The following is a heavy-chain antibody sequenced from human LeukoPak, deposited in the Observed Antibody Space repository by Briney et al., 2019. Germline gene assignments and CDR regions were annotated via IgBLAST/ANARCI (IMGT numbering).Heavy chain of an antibody. CDR2: IYYSGST. D-gene: IGHD1-26*01. J-gene: IGHJ5*02. V-gene: IGHV4-39*07. CDR1: GGSISSCSYY. CDR3: ARASWSPGNWFDP. Sequence: SETLSLTCTVSGGSISSCSYYWGWIRQPPGKGLEWIGSIYYSGSTYYNPSLKSRVTVSVDTSKNQFSLKLSSVTAADTAVYYCARASWSPGNWFDPWGQGTLVTVSS.